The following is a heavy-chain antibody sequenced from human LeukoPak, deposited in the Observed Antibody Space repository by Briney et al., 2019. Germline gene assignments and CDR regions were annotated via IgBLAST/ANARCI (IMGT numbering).Heavy chain of an antibody. CDR3: ARGGPAAGRFDY. Sequence: AGGSLRLSCAASGFTVSSNYLSWVRHAPGKGLERVSVIYSGGSTYYADSVKGRFTISRDNSKNTLYLQMNSLRAEDTAVYYCARGGPAAGRFDYWGQGTLVTVSS. J-gene: IGHJ4*02. V-gene: IGHV3-66*01. CDR1: GFTVSSNY. D-gene: IGHD6-13*01. CDR2: IYSGGST.